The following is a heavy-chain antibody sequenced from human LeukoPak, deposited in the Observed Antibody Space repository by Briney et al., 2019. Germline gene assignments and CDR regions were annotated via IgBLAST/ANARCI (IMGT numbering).Heavy chain of an antibody. CDR3: AKDDSSSWYSPAD. Sequence: PGGSLRLSCAASGFTFDDYAMHWVRQAPGKGLEWVSGISWNSGSIGYADSVKGRFTISRDNAKNSLYLQMNSLGAEDTALYYCAKDDSSSWYSPADWGQGTLVTVSS. V-gene: IGHV3-9*01. CDR1: GFTFDDYA. CDR2: ISWNSGSI. D-gene: IGHD6-13*01. J-gene: IGHJ4*02.